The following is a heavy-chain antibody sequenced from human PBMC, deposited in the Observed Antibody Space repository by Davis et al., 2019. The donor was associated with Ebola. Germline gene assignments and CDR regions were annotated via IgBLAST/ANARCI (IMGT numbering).Heavy chain of an antibody. J-gene: IGHJ4*02. CDR1: GGSFSGYY. Sequence: SETLSLTCAVYGGSFSGYYWSWIRQPPGKGLEWIGEINHSGSTNYNPSLKSRVTISVDKSKNQFSLKLSSVTAADTAVYYCARGWDYDFWSGYYPPDYWGQGTLVTVSS. CDR2: INHSGST. CDR3: ARGWDYDFWSGYYPPDY. V-gene: IGHV4-34*01. D-gene: IGHD3-3*01.